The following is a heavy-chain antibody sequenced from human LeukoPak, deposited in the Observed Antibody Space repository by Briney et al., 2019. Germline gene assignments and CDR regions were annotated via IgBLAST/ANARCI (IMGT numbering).Heavy chain of an antibody. J-gene: IGHJ4*02. CDR2: ISVSGNT. Sequence: GGSLRLSCAASGFTLSSYAMSWVRQAPGKGLEWVSAISVSGNTYHADSVKGRFTISSDSSKNTLYLQMNRLRAEDAAVYYCAKAPVTTCSGAYCYPFDYWGQGTLVTLSS. CDR1: GFTLSSYA. CDR3: AKAPVTTCSGAYCYPFDY. D-gene: IGHD2-21*01. V-gene: IGHV3-23*01.